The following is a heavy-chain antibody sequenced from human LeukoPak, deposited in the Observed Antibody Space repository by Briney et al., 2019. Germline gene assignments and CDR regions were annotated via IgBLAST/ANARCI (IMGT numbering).Heavy chain of an antibody. CDR3: ATYFYGDYALHYFDY. D-gene: IGHD4-17*01. V-gene: IGHV4-4*02. CDR1: GGFITSGVHW. Sequence: SETLSLTCTVSGGFITSGVHWWSWARQTPGKGLEWIGEIYQSGTTNYKPSLKSRVTMSLDKSRNLFSLQLSAVTAADTAVYYCATYFYGDYALHYFDYWGQGALVTVSS. CDR2: IYQSGTT. J-gene: IGHJ4*02.